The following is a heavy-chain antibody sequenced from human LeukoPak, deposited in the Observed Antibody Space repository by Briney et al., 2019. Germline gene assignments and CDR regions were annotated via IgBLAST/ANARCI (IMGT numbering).Heavy chain of an antibody. CDR1: GFTFSSHA. D-gene: IGHD3-22*01. CDR2: ITGGGDSA. J-gene: IGHJ4*02. CDR3: VSGDTGSGYYY. Sequence: GGSLSLSCGASGFTFSSHAMSWVRQTPERGLEWVSAITGGGDSAYYPDSVKGRFTISRDNSKNTLYLQMNNLGAEDTALYYCVSGDTGSGYYYWGQGTLVTVSS. V-gene: IGHV3-23*01.